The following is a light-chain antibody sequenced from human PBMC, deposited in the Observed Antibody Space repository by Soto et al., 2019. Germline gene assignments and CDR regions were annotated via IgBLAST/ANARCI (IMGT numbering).Light chain of an antibody. J-gene: IGKJ4*01. V-gene: IGKV3-15*01. CDR3: QQANSFPLT. Sequence: EIVLTRSPVSMSVSPGERAPLSCRASQSVSSNLAWYQQKPGQAPRLLIYGASTRATGIPARFSGSGSGTEFTLTISSLQPEDFATYYCQQANSFPLTFGGGTKV. CDR2: GAS. CDR1: QSVSSN.